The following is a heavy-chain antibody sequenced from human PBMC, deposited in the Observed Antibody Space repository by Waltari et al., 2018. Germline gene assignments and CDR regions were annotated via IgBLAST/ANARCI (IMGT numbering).Heavy chain of an antibody. V-gene: IGHV1-69*13. CDR1: GGTFSSYA. D-gene: IGHD3-16*02. CDR3: MITFGGVIVTGKYFDY. Sequence: QVQLVQSGAEVKKPGSSVKVSCKASGGTFSSYAISWVRQAPGQGLEWMGRIIPIFGTANYAQKFQCRVTITADKSTSTAYMELSSLRSEDTAVYYCMITFGGVIVTGKYFDYWGQGTLVTVSS. J-gene: IGHJ4*02. CDR2: IIPIFGTA.